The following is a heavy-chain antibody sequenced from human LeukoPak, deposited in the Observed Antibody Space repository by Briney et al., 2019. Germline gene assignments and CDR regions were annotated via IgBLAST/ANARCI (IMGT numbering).Heavy chain of an antibody. J-gene: IGHJ6*03. CDR3: ASNKSQKKGYYYYYYMDV. Sequence: GGSLRLSCAASGFTFSSYWMSWVRQAPGKGLEWVANIKQDGSEKYYVDSVKDRFTISRDNAKNSLYLQMNSLRAEDTAVYYCASNKSQKKGYYYYYYMDVWGKGTTVTVSS. V-gene: IGHV3-7*01. CDR2: IKQDGSEK. CDR1: GFTFSSYW. D-gene: IGHD1/OR15-1a*01.